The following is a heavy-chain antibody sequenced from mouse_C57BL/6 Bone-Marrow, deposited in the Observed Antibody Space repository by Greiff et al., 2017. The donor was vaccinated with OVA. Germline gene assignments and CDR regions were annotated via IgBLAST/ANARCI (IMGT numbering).Heavy chain of an antibody. V-gene: IGHV1-76*01. CDR3: ARPYYYGSHYYAMDY. D-gene: IGHD1-1*01. CDR2: IYPGSGNT. CDR1: GYTFTDYY. Sequence: QVQLKQSGAELVRPGASVKLSCKASGYTFTDYYINWVKQRPGQGLEWIARIYPGSGNTYYNEKFTGKATLTAEKSSSTAYMQLSSLTSEYSAVYFCARPYYYGSHYYAMDYWGQGTSVTVSS. J-gene: IGHJ4*01.